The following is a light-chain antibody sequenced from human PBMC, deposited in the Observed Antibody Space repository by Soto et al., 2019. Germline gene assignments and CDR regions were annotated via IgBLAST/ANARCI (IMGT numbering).Light chain of an antibody. CDR2: GVS. CDR3: PHYCDSSWT. CDR1: QSVSSTL. Sequence: ELVLTQSPVALSLSSGERATLSCRASQSVSSTLSTWYQQKPGQAPRLLIYGVSSRATGIPDRFSGSGSGRDITRNISRVEPEDFAVYFCPHYCDSSWTCGQGIRVEIK. V-gene: IGKV3-20*01. J-gene: IGKJ1*01.